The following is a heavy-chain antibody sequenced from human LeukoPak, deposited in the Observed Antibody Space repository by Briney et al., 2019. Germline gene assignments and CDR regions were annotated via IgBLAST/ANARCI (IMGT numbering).Heavy chain of an antibody. V-gene: IGHV4-39*01. CDR1: GDSFSSRSYY. J-gene: IGHJ4*02. D-gene: IGHD6-13*01. CDR2: VYYSGST. CDR3: ARQRGEQQLAPFDY. Sequence: SETLSLTCTVSGDSFSSRSYYWGWIRQPPGKGLEWIGNVYYSGSTYYNPSLKSRVSISVDTSKNQFSLKLSSVTAADTAVHYCARQRGEQQLAPFDYWGQGTLVTVSS.